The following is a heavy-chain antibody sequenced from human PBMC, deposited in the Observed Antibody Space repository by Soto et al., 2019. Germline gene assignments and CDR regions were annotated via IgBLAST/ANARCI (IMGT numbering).Heavy chain of an antibody. CDR3: ARHNGPLYVGYYYDMDV. V-gene: IGHV4-39*01. CDR2: IYYSGYT. Sequence: SETLSLTCTVSGVSISRSSYYWGLIRQAPGKGLEWIGSIYYSGYTYYNPSLKSRVTISVDASKNQFSLKLSSVTAADTAVYYCARHNGPLYVGYYYDMDVWGQGTTVT. CDR1: GVSISRSSYY. J-gene: IGHJ6*02. D-gene: IGHD3-16*01.